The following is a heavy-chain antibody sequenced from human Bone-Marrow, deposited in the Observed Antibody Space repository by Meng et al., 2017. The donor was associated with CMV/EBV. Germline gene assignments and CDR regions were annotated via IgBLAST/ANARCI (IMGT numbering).Heavy chain of an antibody. D-gene: IGHD1-14*01. Sequence: ASVKVSCKASGGTFSSYTISWVRQAPGQGLEWMGWINPNSGGTNYAQKFQGRVTMTRDTSISTAYMELSRLRSDDTAVYYCARAFRTSWFDPWGQGTLVTVSS. CDR3: ARAFRTSWFDP. CDR1: GGTFSSYT. CDR2: INPNSGGT. V-gene: IGHV1-2*02. J-gene: IGHJ5*02.